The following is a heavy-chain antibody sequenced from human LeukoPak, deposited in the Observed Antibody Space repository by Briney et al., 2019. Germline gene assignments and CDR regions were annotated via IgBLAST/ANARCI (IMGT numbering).Heavy chain of an antibody. Sequence: SVKVSCKASGGTFSSYAISWVRQAPGQGLEWMGGIIPIFGTANYAQKFQGRVTMTRDMSTSTVYMELSSLRSEDTAVYYCARVWGDSSGYYRGAFDIWGQGTMVTVSS. V-gene: IGHV1-69*05. CDR3: ARVWGDSSGYYRGAFDI. CDR2: IIPIFGTA. D-gene: IGHD3-22*01. J-gene: IGHJ3*02. CDR1: GGTFSSYA.